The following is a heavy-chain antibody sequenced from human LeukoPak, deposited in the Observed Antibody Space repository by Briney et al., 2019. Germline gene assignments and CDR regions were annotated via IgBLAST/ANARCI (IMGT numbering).Heavy chain of an antibody. CDR3: ASRTAEIRTSDAFDI. Sequence: SETLSLTCTVSGGSISSSSYYWGWIRQPPGKGLEWIGSIYYSGSTYYNPSLKSRVTISVDTSKNQFSLKLSSVTAADTAVYYCASRTAEIRTSDAFDIWGQGTMVTASS. CDR2: IYYSGST. D-gene: IGHD1-14*01. CDR1: GGSISSSSYY. V-gene: IGHV4-39*07. J-gene: IGHJ3*02.